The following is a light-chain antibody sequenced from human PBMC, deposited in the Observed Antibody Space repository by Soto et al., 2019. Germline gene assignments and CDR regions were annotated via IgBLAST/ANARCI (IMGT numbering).Light chain of an antibody. Sequence: QSVLTQPRSVSGSPGQSVTISCTGTSSDVGTYDFVSWYQQHPCKAPRVVIFDVSERPSGVPDRFSGSKSGNTASLTISGLQAEDEADYYCCLYAVTFYVFGTGTKVTVL. CDR1: SSDVGTYDF. CDR2: DVS. CDR3: CLYAVTFYV. V-gene: IGLV2-11*01. J-gene: IGLJ1*01.